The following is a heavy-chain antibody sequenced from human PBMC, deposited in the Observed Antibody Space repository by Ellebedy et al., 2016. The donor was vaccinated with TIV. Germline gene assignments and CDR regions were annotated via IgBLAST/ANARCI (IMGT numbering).Heavy chain of an antibody. CDR2: IWHDGSEK. Sequence: GESLKISCAASGFTFSTYGMHWVRQAPGKGLEWVAVIWHDGSEKFYVDSVKGRFTIFRDNSESTVDLQMDSLRVEDTGTYYCARDSSDTSGYYIPHFDYWGQGILVTVSS. D-gene: IGHD3-22*01. CDR1: GFTFSTYG. CDR3: ARDSSDTSGYYIPHFDY. V-gene: IGHV3-33*01. J-gene: IGHJ4*02.